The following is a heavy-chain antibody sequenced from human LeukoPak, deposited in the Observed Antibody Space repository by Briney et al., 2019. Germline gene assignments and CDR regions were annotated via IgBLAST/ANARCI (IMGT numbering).Heavy chain of an antibody. J-gene: IGHJ4*02. Sequence: GVSLRLSCSAYGFTFSSYAMHWVRQAPGKGLEYVSAISSNGGSTYYADSVKGRFTISRDNSKNTLYLQMSSLRAEDTAVYYCVKGHLVWELGDYFDYWGQGTLVTVSS. D-gene: IGHD1-26*01. CDR3: VKGHLVWELGDYFDY. CDR2: ISSNGGST. V-gene: IGHV3-64D*09. CDR1: GFTFSSYA.